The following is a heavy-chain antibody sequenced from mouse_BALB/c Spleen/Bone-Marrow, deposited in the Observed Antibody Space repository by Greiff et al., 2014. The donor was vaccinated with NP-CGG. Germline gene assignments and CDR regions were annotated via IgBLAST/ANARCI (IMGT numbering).Heavy chain of an antibody. CDR1: GYTFTTFW. CDR3: TRSRGYFDY. J-gene: IGHJ2*01. V-gene: IGHV1-69*02. CDR2: IYPSDTYT. Sequence: QVQLQQPGAEPVRPGASVKLSCKASGYTFTTFWINWVKQRPGQGLEWIGNIYPSDTYTNYSQDFKDKATLTVDKSSSTAYMQLSSPTSEDSAVYYCTRSRGYFDYWGQGTTLTVSS.